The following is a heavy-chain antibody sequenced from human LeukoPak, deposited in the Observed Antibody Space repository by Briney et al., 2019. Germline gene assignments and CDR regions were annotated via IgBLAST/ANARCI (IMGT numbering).Heavy chain of an antibody. D-gene: IGHD3-22*01. CDR1: GDSVSSNSAA. Sequence: SQTLSLTCAISGDSVSSNSAAWNWIRQSPSRGLEWLGRTYYRSKWYNDYAVSVKSRITINPDTSKNQFSLQLNSVTPVDTAVYYCAITYYYDSSAEYFQHWGQGTLVTVSS. CDR3: AITYYYDSSAEYFQH. V-gene: IGHV6-1*01. J-gene: IGHJ1*01. CDR2: TYYRSKWYN.